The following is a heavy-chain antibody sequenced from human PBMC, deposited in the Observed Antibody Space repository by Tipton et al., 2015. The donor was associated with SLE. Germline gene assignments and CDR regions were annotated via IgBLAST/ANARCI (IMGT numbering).Heavy chain of an antibody. D-gene: IGHD1-26*01. V-gene: IGHV3-30*02. J-gene: IGHJ6*02. CDR2: IRYDGSNK. CDR1: GFTFSSYG. CDR3: AKGGPKGSYYYYGMDV. Sequence: SLRLSCAASGFTFSSYGMHWVRQAPGKGLEWVAFIRYDGSNKYYADSVKGRFTISRDNSKNTLYLQMNSLRAEDTAVYYCAKGGPKGSYYYYGMDVWGQGTTVTVSS.